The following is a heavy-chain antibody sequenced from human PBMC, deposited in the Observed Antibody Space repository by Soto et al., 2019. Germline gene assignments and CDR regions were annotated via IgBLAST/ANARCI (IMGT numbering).Heavy chain of an antibody. J-gene: IGHJ4*02. CDR1: GYSFTNYY. CDR2: IHPNGGGT. Sequence: ASVKVSCKASGYSFTNYYMHWVRQAPGQGLEYMGVIHPNGGGTSYAQKFQGRVTMTSDTSTSIVYMELRSLRSDDTAVYYCARDTPLSYYDSTGGGVNFDYWGQGTLVTVSS. CDR3: ARDTPLSYYDSTGGGVNFDY. D-gene: IGHD3-22*01. V-gene: IGHV1-46*01.